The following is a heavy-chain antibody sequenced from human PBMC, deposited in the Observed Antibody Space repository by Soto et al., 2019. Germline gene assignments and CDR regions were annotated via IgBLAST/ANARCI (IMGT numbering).Heavy chain of an antibody. CDR1: GFTFYIYE. CDR2: ISSSGSTI. J-gene: IGHJ6*02. V-gene: IGHV3-48*03. D-gene: IGHD6-13*01. CDR3: ARDSGAAGTGDYYYYGMDV. Sequence: EVQLVESGGGLVQPGGSLRLSCAASGFTFYIYEMNWVRQAPGKGLEWLSYISSSGSTIYYADSVKGRFTISRDNAKNSLYLQMNSLRDEDTAVYYCARDSGAAGTGDYYYYGMDVWGQGTTVTVSS.